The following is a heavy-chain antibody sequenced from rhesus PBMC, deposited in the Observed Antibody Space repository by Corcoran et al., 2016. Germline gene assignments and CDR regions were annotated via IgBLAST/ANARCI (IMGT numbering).Heavy chain of an antibody. D-gene: IGHD4-35*01. J-gene: IGHJ4*01. CDR3: ARGTGNLSFDH. V-gene: IGHV4-147*01. CDR1: GASITSNY. CDR2: IYGGSGST. Sequence: QVQLQESGPGLVKPSETLPLPCAFSGASITSNYWSWIRPPPGKGLEWIGYIYGGSGSTSYNPSLKSRVTISKDTSKNQFSLTLSSVTAADTAVYYCARGTGNLSFDHWGQGVLVTVSS.